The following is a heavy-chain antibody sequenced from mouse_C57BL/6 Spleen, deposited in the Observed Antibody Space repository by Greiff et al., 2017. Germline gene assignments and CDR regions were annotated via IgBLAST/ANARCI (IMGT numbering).Heavy chain of an antibody. Sequence: QVHVKQSGAELVRPGASVTLSCKASGYTFTDYEMHWVKQTPVHGLEWIGAIDPETGGTAYNQKFKGKAILTADKSSSTAYMELRSLTSEDSAVYYCTTLFNWGQGTTLTVSS. J-gene: IGHJ2*01. V-gene: IGHV1-15*01. CDR1: GYTFTDYE. CDR2: IDPETGGT. CDR3: TTLFN.